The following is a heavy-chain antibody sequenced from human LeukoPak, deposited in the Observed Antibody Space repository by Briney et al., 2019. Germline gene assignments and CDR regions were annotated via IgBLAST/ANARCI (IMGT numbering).Heavy chain of an antibody. CDR1: GGSISSYY. D-gene: IGHD3-9*01. V-gene: IGHV4-59*01. CDR3: ASGILTGYYSVDV. Sequence: KPSETLSLTCTASGGSISSYYWSWIRQPPGKGLEWIGYMYYSGSTNYNPSLKSRVTISLDTSKNQFSLKLSSVTAADTAVYYCASGILTGYYSVDVWGQGTMVTVSS. J-gene: IGHJ3*01. CDR2: MYYSGST.